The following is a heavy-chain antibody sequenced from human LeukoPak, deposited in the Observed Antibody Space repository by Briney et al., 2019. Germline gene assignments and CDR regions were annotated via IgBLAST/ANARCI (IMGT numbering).Heavy chain of an antibody. CDR2: ISYDGSHK. Sequence: GGSLRLSCAASAFIFSNYDIHWVRQAPGKGLEWVALISYDGSHKYYADSVQGRFTISRDNSKSTLYLQMNSLRVEDTAVYYCAKADDGNYPPHYWGQGTLVTVSS. CDR1: AFIFSNYD. D-gene: IGHD1-14*01. CDR3: AKADDGNYPPHY. V-gene: IGHV3-30*18. J-gene: IGHJ4*02.